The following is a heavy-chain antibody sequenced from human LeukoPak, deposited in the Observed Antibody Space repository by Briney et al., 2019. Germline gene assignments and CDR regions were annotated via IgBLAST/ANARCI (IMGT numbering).Heavy chain of an antibody. Sequence: GSLRLSCAASGFTFSRYWMNWVRQAPGKGLEWIGYIYYSGSTKYNPSLKSRVTISVDTSKNQFSLKVSSVTAADTAVYYCATDNADGIVGYWGQGTLVTVSS. CDR3: ATDNADGIVGY. CDR1: GFTFSRYW. J-gene: IGHJ4*02. V-gene: IGHV4-59*01. CDR2: IYYSGST. D-gene: IGHD1-26*01.